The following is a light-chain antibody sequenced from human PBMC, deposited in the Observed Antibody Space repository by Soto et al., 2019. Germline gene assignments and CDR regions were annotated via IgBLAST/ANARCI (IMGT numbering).Light chain of an antibody. Sequence: EIVLTQSPGTLSLSPGERATLSCRASQSVSSSYLAWYQQKPGQAPRLLIYGASSRATGIPDRFSGSGSGTYFTFTISRLEPQDFAVYYCQQYGSSPGTFGQGTKVEIK. CDR3: QQYGSSPGT. CDR2: GAS. V-gene: IGKV3-20*01. CDR1: QSVSSSY. J-gene: IGKJ1*01.